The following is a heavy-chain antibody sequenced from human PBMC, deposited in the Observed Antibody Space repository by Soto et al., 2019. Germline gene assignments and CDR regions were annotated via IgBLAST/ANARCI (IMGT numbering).Heavy chain of an antibody. CDR3: ERKAQ. J-gene: IGHJ4*02. V-gene: IGHV3-30-3*01. CDR2: ISYDGSNK. CDR1: GFTFSDYT. Sequence: PGGSLRLSCAASGFTFSDYTMHWVRQAPGKGLEWVAVISYDGSNKYYADSVKGRFTISRDNSKNTLSLQMNSLRVEDTAVYYCERKAQWGQGTLVTVSS.